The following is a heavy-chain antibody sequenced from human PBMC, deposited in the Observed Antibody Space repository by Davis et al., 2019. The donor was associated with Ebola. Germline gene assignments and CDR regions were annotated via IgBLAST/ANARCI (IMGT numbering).Heavy chain of an antibody. CDR3: ARGVYGAFFDS. D-gene: IGHD4-17*01. J-gene: IGHJ4*02. V-gene: IGHV4-34*01. Sequence: PSETLSLTCAVYGGPFNGYYWTWIRQPPGKGLEWIGEITHTGGTNYNPSLKSRFTMSVDTSKNQFSLKLRSVTAADTAVYYCARGVYGAFFDSWGQGALVTVSS. CDR2: ITHTGGT. CDR1: GGPFNGYY.